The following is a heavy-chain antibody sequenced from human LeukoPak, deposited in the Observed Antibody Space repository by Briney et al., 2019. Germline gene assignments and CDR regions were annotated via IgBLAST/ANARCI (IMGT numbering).Heavy chain of an antibody. CDR2: ISYDGSNK. CDR1: GFTFRSYA. Sequence: PGGSLRLSCAASGFTFRSYAMHWVRQAPGKGLEWVAVISYDGSNKYYADSVKGRFTISRDNSKNTLYLQMTSLRAEDTAVCSCARDARSHPTGEFDYWGQGTLVTVSS. J-gene: IGHJ4*01. D-gene: IGHD3-16*01. V-gene: IGHV3-30-3*01. CDR3: ARDARSHPTGEFDY.